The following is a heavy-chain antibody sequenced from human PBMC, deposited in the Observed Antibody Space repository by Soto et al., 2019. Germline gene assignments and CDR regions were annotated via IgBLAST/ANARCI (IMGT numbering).Heavy chain of an antibody. CDR2: MYNTGST. J-gene: IGHJ6*02. CDR1: GGSISSGGYS. CDR3: ARDLWGYCGADCYPLDV. V-gene: IGHV4-61*08. Sequence: SETLSLTCAVSGGSISSGGYSCNWIRQPPGKGLEWIGYMYNTGSTIYNPSLKSRVTISVDTSKNQFSLKLNSVTAADTAVYYCARDLWGYCGADCYPLDVWGQGTTVTVSS. D-gene: IGHD2-21*02.